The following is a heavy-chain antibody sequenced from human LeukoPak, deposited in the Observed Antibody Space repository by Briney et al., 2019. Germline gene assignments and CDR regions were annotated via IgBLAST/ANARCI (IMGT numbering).Heavy chain of an antibody. V-gene: IGHV4-4*09. CDR1: GGSTSSYY. J-gene: IGHJ4*02. CDR2: IYSSGRT. D-gene: IGHD4-17*01. CDR3: ARLRGDYGALVPGLRFDY. Sequence: SETLSLTCSVSGGSTSSYYWSWIRQTPGKGLEWIGYIYSSGRTNYTPSLKSRVTISGDTSKNQFSLKLSSVTAADSAVYYWARLRGDYGALVPGLRFDYWGQGTLVTVSS.